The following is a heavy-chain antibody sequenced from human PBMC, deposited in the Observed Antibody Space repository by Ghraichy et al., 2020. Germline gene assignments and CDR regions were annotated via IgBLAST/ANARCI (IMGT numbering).Heavy chain of an antibody. CDR2: IYYSGST. Sequence: SETLSLTCTVSGGSISSSSYYWGWIRQPPGKGLEWIGSIYYSGSTYYNPSLKSRVTISVDTSKNQFSLKLSSVTAADTAVYYCARRTVGGLGYYYMDVWGKGTTVTVSS. D-gene: IGHD3-10*01. CDR3: ARRTVGGLGYYYMDV. J-gene: IGHJ6*03. CDR1: GGSISSSSYY. V-gene: IGHV4-39*01.